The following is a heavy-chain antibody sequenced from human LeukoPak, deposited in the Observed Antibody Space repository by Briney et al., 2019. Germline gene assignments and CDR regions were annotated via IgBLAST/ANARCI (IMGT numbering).Heavy chain of an antibody. CDR1: GGSISSSSYY. CDR3: ARSIAATPFDY. Sequence: PSETLSLTCTVSGGSISSSSYYWGWIRQPPGKGLEWIGSIYYSGSTYYNPSLKSRVTISVDTSKNQFSLKLSSVTAADTAVYYCARSIAATPFDYWGQGTLVTVSS. V-gene: IGHV4-39*01. J-gene: IGHJ4*02. D-gene: IGHD6-25*01. CDR2: IYYSGST.